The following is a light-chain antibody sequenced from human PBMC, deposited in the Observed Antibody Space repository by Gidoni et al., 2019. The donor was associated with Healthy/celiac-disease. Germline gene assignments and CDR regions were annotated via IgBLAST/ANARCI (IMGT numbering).Light chain of an antibody. CDR3: QQYNNWPPCS. CDR1: QIVSSN. CDR2: GAS. Sequence: EIVMTQSPATLSVSPGERATLSCRASQIVSSNLAWYQQKPGQAPRLLIYGASTRATGIPARFSGSGSGTEFTLTISSLQSEDFAVYYCQQYNNWPPCSFXQXTKLEIK. V-gene: IGKV3-15*01. J-gene: IGKJ2*04.